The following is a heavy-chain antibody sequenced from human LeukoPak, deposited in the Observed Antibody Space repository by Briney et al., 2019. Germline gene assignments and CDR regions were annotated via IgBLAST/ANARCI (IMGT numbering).Heavy chain of an antibody. CDR3: AIRYGSGSSYFDY. D-gene: IGHD3-10*01. Sequence: SVKVSCKASGGTFSSYTISWVRQAPGQGVEWMGRIIPILGIANYAQKFQGRVTITADKSTSTAYMELSSLRSEDTAVYYCAIRYGSGSSYFDYWGQGTLVTVSS. CDR2: IIPILGIA. V-gene: IGHV1-69*02. CDR1: GGTFSSYT. J-gene: IGHJ4*02.